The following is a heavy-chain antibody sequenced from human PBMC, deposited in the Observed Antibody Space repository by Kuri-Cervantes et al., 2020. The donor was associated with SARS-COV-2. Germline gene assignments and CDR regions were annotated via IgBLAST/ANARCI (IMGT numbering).Heavy chain of an antibody. CDR1: GFIFSSYW. CDR3: TTDLGMYYDFWSGYFGGPYFDY. V-gene: IGHV3-7*01. Sequence: GESLKISCAASGFIFSSYWMSWVRQAPGKGLEWVANIKQDGSEKYYVDSVKGRFTISRDNAKNSLYLQMNSLRAEDTAVYYCTTDLGMYYDFWSGYFGGPYFDYWGQGTLVTVSS. D-gene: IGHD3-3*01. CDR2: IKQDGSEK. J-gene: IGHJ4*02.